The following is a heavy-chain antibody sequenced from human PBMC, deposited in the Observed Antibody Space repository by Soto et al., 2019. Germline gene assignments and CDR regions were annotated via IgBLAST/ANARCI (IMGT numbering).Heavy chain of an antibody. Sequence: GASVKVSCKASGGTFSSYAISWVRQAPGQGLEWMGGIIPIFGTANYAQKFQGRVTITADESTSTAYMELSSLRSEDTAVYYCARAGGSTYYYDSSGYYGSYWGQGTLVTVSS. CDR1: GGTFSSYA. V-gene: IGHV1-69*13. CDR3: ARAGGSTYYYDSSGYYGSY. D-gene: IGHD3-22*01. J-gene: IGHJ4*02. CDR2: IIPIFGTA.